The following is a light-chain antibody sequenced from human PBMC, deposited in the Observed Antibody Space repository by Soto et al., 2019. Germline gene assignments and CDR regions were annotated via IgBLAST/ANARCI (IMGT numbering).Light chain of an antibody. CDR3: QQYNSWPIT. CDR2: AAS. CDR1: QNILSN. J-gene: IGKJ5*01. V-gene: IGKV3-15*01. Sequence: EIVITQSPATLSVTPGERATLSCRASQNILSNLAWYQQKPGQAPRLLIYAASTRATGIPARFSGSGSGTEFTLTISSLQSEDFETYYCQQYNSWPITFGQGTRLEI.